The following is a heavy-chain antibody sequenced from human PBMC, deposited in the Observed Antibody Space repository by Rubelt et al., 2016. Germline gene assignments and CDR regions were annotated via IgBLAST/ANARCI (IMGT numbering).Heavy chain of an antibody. CDR2: IWSDGSNK. D-gene: IGHD5-18*01. J-gene: IGHJ4*02. V-gene: IGHV3-33*01. Sequence: TFRRYAMHWVRQAPGKGLDWVALIWSDGSNKYYADSVKGRFTISRDNSENTLHLQMNSLRAEDTAVYYCARDLRGYDYAQDYWGQGTLVTVSS. CDR1: TFRRYA. CDR3: ARDLRGYDYAQDY.